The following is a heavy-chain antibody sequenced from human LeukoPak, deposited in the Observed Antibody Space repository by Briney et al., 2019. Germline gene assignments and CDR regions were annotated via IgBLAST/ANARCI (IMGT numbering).Heavy chain of an antibody. Sequence: PGRSLRLSCAASGFTFDNYAMHWVRQAPGKRLEWLSIISWNSGYIGYADSVKGRFTISRDNAKKSLDLQMNSLRAEDTAFYYCAKVRGTYSSGYFFDYWGQGTLVTVSS. V-gene: IGHV3-9*01. J-gene: IGHJ4*02. CDR1: GFTFDNYA. CDR2: ISWNSGYI. CDR3: AKVRGTYSSGYFFDY. D-gene: IGHD6-19*01.